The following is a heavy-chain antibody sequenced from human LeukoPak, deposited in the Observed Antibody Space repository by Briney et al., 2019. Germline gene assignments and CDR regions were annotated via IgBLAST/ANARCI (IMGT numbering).Heavy chain of an antibody. D-gene: IGHD4-17*01. J-gene: IGHJ6*03. CDR1: GYTFTSYY. V-gene: IGHV1-46*01. CDR3: ARGDYGDQYYMDV. CDR2: INPSGGRT. Sequence: ASVKVSCKASGYTFTSYYMHWVRQAPRQGLEWMGIINPSGGRTSYAQKFQGRVTMTRDTTTSTVYMELSSLRSEDTTVYYCARGDYGDQYYMDVWGKGTTVTVSS.